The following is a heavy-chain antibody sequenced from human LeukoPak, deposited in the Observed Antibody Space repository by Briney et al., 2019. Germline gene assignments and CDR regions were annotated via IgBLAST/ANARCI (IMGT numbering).Heavy chain of an antibody. J-gene: IGHJ4*02. CDR3: ARDGRGYSLDY. CDR1: GFSVSVNY. D-gene: IGHD5-24*01. V-gene: IGHV3-53*01. CDR2: IYSGGNT. Sequence: PGGSLRLSCVVSGFSVSVNYISWVRQAPGKGLEWVSIIYSGGNTYYADSVKGRFTISRDNSPNTVYLLLTSLRAEDTAVYYCARDGRGYSLDYWGLGTLVTVSS.